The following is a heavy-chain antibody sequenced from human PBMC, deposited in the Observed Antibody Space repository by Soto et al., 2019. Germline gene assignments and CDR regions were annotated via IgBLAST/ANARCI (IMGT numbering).Heavy chain of an antibody. D-gene: IGHD2-8*01. CDR2: IGTAGDT. J-gene: IGHJ6*03. Sequence: HPGGSLRLSCAASGFTFSSYDMQWVRQATGKGLEWVSAIGTAGDTYYSGSVKGRFTISRENAKNSLYLQMNSLRAGGTALYYCARTNSMDVWGKGTKVTVSS. CDR1: GFTFSSYD. V-gene: IGHV3-13*01. CDR3: ARTNSMDV.